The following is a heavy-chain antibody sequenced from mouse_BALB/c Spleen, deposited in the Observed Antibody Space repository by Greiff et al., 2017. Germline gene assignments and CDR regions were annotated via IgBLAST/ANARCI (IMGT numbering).Heavy chain of an antibody. CDR3: SNWDVDY. J-gene: IGHJ2*01. V-gene: IGHV14-4*02. CDR2: IDPENGDT. D-gene: IGHD4-1*01. CDR1: GFYIKDYY. Sequence: EVQLQQSGAELVRSGASVKLSCTASGFYIKDYYMHWVKQRPEQGLEWIGWIDPENGDTEYAPKFQGKATMTADTSSNTAYLQLSSLTSEDTAVYYCSNWDVDYWGQGTTLTVSS.